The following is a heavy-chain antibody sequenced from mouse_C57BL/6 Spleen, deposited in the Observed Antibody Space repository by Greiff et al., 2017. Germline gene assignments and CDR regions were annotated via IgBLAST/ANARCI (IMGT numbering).Heavy chain of an antibody. CDR1: GFTFNTYA. J-gene: IGHJ3*01. V-gene: IGHV10-3*01. CDR2: IRSKSSNYAT. CDR3: VREDGWFAY. Sequence: EVQGVESGGGLVQPKGSLKLSCAASGFTFNTYAMHWVRQAPGKGLEWVAHIRSKSSNYATYYADSVKDRFTISRDDSQSMLYLQMNNLKTEDTAMYYCVREDGWFAYWGQGTLVTVSA.